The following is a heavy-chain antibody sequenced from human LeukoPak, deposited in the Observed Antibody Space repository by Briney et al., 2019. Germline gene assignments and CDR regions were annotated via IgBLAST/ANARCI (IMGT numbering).Heavy chain of an antibody. CDR3: AKGSRFLEWSNYYYYMDV. Sequence: GGSLRLSCAASGFTFSSYGMHWVRQAPGKGLEWVAFIRYDGSNKYYADSVKGRFTISRDNSKNTLYLQMNSLRAEDTAVYYCAKGSRFLEWSNYYYYMDVWGKGTTVTVSS. V-gene: IGHV3-30*02. J-gene: IGHJ6*03. CDR2: IRYDGSNK. D-gene: IGHD3-3*01. CDR1: GFTFSSYG.